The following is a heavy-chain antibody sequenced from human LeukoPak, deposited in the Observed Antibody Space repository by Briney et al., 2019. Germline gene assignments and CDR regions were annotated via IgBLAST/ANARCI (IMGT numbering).Heavy chain of an antibody. D-gene: IGHD2-2*01. Sequence: PGGSLRLSCAASGFAFSNYAMSWVRQAPGKGLEWVSSISGRSTGVFYADSVKGRFTISRDNFKSILYLQMNSLRAEDTAVYYCARGDIVVVPAASNPGIDYWGQGTLVTVSS. CDR3: ARGDIVVVPAASNPGIDY. J-gene: IGHJ4*02. V-gene: IGHV3-23*01. CDR2: ISGRSTGV. CDR1: GFAFSNYA.